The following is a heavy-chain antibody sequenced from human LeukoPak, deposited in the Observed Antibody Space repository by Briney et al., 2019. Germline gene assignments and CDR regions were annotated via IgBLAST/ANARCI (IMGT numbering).Heavy chain of an antibody. CDR2: FDPEDGET. V-gene: IGHV1-24*01. CDR1: GYTLTELS. Sequence: ASVKVSCKVSGYTLTELSIHWVRQAPGKGLEWMGGFDPEDGETIYGQTLQGRVTMTEVTSTDTAYMELSSLRSEDTAVYYCATWGIGYCSGGSCYSGSIFVDYWGQGTLVTVSS. D-gene: IGHD2-15*01. CDR3: ATWGIGYCSGGSCYSGSIFVDY. J-gene: IGHJ4*02.